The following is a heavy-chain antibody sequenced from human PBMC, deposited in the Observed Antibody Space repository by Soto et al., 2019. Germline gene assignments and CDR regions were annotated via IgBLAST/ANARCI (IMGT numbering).Heavy chain of an antibody. CDR2: INYSGDT. Sequence: QVQLQESGPGLVKPSETLSLICTVSGDSITSYYWNWVRQPPGKGLEWIGYINYSGDTTYNPSLKSRVTMSADTSKNLLSLKLTSVTAADTAVYYCARDDSSPSDRYYYYGMNVWGQGTTVTVSS. CDR1: GDSITSYY. J-gene: IGHJ6*02. D-gene: IGHD6-6*01. V-gene: IGHV4-59*01. CDR3: ARDDSSPSDRYYYYGMNV.